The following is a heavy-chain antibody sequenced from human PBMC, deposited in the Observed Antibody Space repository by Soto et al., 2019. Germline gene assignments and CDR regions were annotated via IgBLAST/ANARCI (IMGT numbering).Heavy chain of an antibody. CDR3: ARDDEGGSYCDLGY. CDR2: ILHDGNNK. CDR1: GFTFSGYW. J-gene: IGHJ4*02. Sequence: GGSLRLSCAASGFTFSGYWMHWVRQAPGKGLEWVAIILHDGNNKYYADSVKGRFTISRDNSKNTLYLQMNSLRTEDTAIYYCARDDEGGSYCDLGYWGQGTLVTVSS. D-gene: IGHD3-10*01. V-gene: IGHV3-30-3*01.